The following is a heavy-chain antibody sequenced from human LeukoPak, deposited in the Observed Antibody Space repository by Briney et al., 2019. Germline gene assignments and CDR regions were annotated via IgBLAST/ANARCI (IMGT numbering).Heavy chain of an antibody. D-gene: IGHD3-16*01. V-gene: IGHV3-21*01. J-gene: IGHJ4*02. CDR3: ARNRGIMITSPDY. Sequence: NPGGSLTLSCTASGFTFSSYSMNWVRQAPPKGLEWVSFISSSSSYIYYADSVKVRFTISRDNAKNSLYLQMNSLRAEDTAVYYCARNRGIMITSPDYWGQGTLVTVSS. CDR2: ISSSSSYI. CDR1: GFTFSSYS.